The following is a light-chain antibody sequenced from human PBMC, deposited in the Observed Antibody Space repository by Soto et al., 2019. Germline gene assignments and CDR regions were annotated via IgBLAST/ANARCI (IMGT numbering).Light chain of an antibody. CDR3: QQYNSYPLT. CDR2: KAS. CDR1: QSISSW. J-gene: IGKJ4*01. V-gene: IGKV1-5*03. Sequence: DIQMTQSPPTLSASVGDRVTITCRASQSISSWLAWYQQKPGKAPKLLMYKASSLDSGVPSRFSGSGSGTEFTLTISSLQPDDFATYYCQQYNSYPLTFGGGTKVEIK.